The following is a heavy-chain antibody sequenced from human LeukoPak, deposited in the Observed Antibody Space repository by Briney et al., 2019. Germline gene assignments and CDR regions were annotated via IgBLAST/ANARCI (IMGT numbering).Heavy chain of an antibody. CDR2: IIPIFGTA. J-gene: IGHJ3*02. Sequence: ASVKVSCKASGGTFTSYAFSWVRQAPGQGLEWMGGIIPIFGTANYAQKFQGRVTITTDESTSTAYMELSSLRSEDTAVYYCARQDAIVVGGAFDIWGQGTMVTVSS. CDR1: GGTFTSYA. D-gene: IGHD2-2*01. V-gene: IGHV1-69*05. CDR3: ARQDAIVVGGAFDI.